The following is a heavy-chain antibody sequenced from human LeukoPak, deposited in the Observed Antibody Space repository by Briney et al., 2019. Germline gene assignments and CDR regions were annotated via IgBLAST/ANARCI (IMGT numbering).Heavy chain of an antibody. J-gene: IGHJ4*02. V-gene: IGHV1-69*04. CDR2: IIPILGIA. CDR1: GGTFSSYA. D-gene: IGHD6-19*01. CDR3: ARDLTGDSSGCFDY. Sequence: ASVKVSCKASGGTFSSYAISWVRQAPGQGLEWMGRIIPILGIANYAQKFQGRVTITADKSTSTAYMELSSLRSEDTAVYYCARDLTGDSSGCFDYWGQGTLVTVSS.